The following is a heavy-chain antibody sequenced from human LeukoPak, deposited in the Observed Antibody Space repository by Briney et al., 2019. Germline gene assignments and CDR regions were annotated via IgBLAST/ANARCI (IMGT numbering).Heavy chain of an antibody. J-gene: IGHJ4*02. CDR2: INPSGGST. V-gene: IGHV1-46*01. Sequence: ASVKVSCKASGYTFTSYYMHWVRQAPGQGLEWMGIINPSGGSTSYAQKFQGRVTMTRDTSTSTVYMELSSLRSEDTGVYYCARDWGIAVAGTGHIDYWGQGTLVNVSS. D-gene: IGHD6-19*01. CDR1: GYTFTSYY. CDR3: ARDWGIAVAGTGHIDY.